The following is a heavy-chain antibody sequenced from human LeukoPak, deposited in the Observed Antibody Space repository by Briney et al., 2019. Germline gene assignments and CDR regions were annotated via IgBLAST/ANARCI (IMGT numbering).Heavy chain of an antibody. J-gene: IGHJ4*02. V-gene: IGHV4-31*03. CDR3: ARQGALDYGDFYFDY. CDR1: GGSIRRGGYY. Sequence: SKTLSLTGSVPGGSIRRGGYYWSWIRQHPGKSLEWIGNIYYNGNSYYNPSLVSRVTMSVDTSKNQFSLKLSSVTAADTAVYYCARQGALDYGDFYFDYWGQGTLITGSS. CDR2: IYYNGNS. D-gene: IGHD4-17*01.